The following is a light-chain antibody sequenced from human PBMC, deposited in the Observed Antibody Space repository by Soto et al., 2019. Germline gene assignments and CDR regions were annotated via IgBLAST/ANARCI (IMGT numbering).Light chain of an antibody. V-gene: IGKV3-11*01. Sequence: EIVLTQSPATLSLSPGERATLSCRASQRISRSLAWYQHNPGQAPRLLIFDTSNRATGIPARFSGSGSGTDFTLTISSLEPEDFAIYYCQQRDSLPRTFGQGTKVEIK. J-gene: IGKJ1*01. CDR2: DTS. CDR1: QRISRS. CDR3: QQRDSLPRT.